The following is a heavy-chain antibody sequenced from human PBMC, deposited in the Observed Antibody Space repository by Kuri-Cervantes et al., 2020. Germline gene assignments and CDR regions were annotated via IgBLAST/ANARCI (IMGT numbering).Heavy chain of an antibody. V-gene: IGHV3-48*03. D-gene: IGHD5-12*01. J-gene: IGHJ6*03. CDR3: AKAKATSLYNYYLDV. CDR1: GFTFSSYE. CDR2: ISSSGSTI. Sequence: GESLKISCAASGFTFSSYEMNWVRQAPGKGLEWVSYISSSGSTIYYADSVNGRFTISRDNAKNTLYLQMNSLRAEDTAVYFCAKAKATSLYNYYLDVWGKGTTVTVSS.